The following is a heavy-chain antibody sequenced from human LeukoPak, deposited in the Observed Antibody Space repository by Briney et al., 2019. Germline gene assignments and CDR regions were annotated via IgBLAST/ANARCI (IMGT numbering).Heavy chain of an antibody. V-gene: IGHV3-33*08. CDR3: ARDLSAELPSHFDY. D-gene: IGHD1-26*01. CDR1: GFTFRSYS. Sequence: GGSLRLSCAVSGFTFRSYSMNWVRQAPGKGLEWVALIWYDGSNKYYVDSVKGRFTISRDNSKNTLYLQMNSLRAEDTAVYYCARDLSAELPSHFDYWGQGTLVTVSS. J-gene: IGHJ4*02. CDR2: IWYDGSNK.